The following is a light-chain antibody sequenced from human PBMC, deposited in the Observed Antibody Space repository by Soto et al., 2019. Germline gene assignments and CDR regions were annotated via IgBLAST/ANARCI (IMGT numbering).Light chain of an antibody. CDR1: QSISIY. CDR3: QQSYRTPLT. Sequence: DIQMTQSPSSLSASVGDTVTITCRASQSISIYLNWYQQKPGKAPSLLIYAASSLQNGVPLRFSGSGSGTDFTLTISSLQREDFATYYCQQSYRTPLTFGGGTNVDI. CDR2: AAS. J-gene: IGKJ4*01. V-gene: IGKV1-39*01.